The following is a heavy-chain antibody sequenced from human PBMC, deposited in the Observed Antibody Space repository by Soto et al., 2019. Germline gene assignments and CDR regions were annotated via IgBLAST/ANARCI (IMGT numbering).Heavy chain of an antibody. CDR2: INPNSGGT. CDR3: ARDRFNSANWFDP. D-gene: IGHD3-3*01. Sequence: QVQLVQSGAEVKKPGASVKVSCKASGYTFTGYYMHWVRQAPGQGLEWMGWINPNSGGTSYAQKFQGRVTMTRDTSISTAYMELSRLRSDDTAVYYCARDRFNSANWFDPWGQGTLVTVSS. J-gene: IGHJ5*02. V-gene: IGHV1-2*02. CDR1: GYTFTGYY.